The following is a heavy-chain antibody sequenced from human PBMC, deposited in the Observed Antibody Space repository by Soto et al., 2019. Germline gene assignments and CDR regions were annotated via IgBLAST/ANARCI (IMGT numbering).Heavy chain of an antibody. CDR3: ARDRYSSGWTSIDY. V-gene: IGHV3-30-3*01. Sequence: PGGSLRISCAASGFPFSSYAMHWVRPAPVKGLEWVAVISYDGSNKYYADPVKGRFTISRDNSKNTLYLQMNSLRAEDTAVYYCARDRYSSGWTSIDYWGQGTLVTVSS. CDR1: GFPFSSYA. CDR2: ISYDGSNK. D-gene: IGHD6-19*01. J-gene: IGHJ4*02.